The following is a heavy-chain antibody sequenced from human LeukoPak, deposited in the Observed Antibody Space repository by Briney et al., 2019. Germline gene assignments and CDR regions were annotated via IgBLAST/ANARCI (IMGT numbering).Heavy chain of an antibody. CDR2: IIPIFGTA. CDR1: GGTFRSYA. Sequence: ASVKVSCKASGGTFRSYAISWVRQAPGQGLEWMGGIIPIFGTANYAQKFQCRVTITADKSTSTAYMELSSLRSEDTAVYYCARDSDPYSGYLNFDYWGQGTLVTVSS. V-gene: IGHV1-69*06. D-gene: IGHD5-12*01. J-gene: IGHJ4*02. CDR3: ARDSDPYSGYLNFDY.